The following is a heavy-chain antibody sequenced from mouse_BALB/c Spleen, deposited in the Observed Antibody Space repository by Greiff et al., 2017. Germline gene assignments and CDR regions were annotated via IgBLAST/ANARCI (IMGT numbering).Heavy chain of an antibody. J-gene: IGHJ4*01. CDR3: AREISFYAMDY. CDR1: GFSLTGYG. CDR2: IWGDGST. Sequence: VQLQQSGPGLVAPSQSLSITCTVSGFSLTGYGVNWVRQPPGKGLEWLGMIWGDGSTDYNSALKSRLSISKDNSKSQVFLKMNSLQTDDTARYYCAREISFYAMDYWGQGTSVTVSS. V-gene: IGHV2-6-7*01.